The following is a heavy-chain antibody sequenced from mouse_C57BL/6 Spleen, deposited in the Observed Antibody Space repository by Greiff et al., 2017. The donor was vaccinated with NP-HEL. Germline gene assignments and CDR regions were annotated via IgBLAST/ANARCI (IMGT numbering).Heavy chain of an antibody. CDR3: ARSRIGGYGSSSYWYFDV. CDR2: IDPSDSYT. J-gene: IGHJ1*03. D-gene: IGHD1-1*01. Sequence: QVQLQQSGAELVMPGASVKLSCKASGYTFTSYWMHWVKQRPGQGLEWIGEIDPSDSYTNYNQKFKGKSTLTVDKSSSTAYMQLSSLTSEDSAVYYCARSRIGGYGSSSYWYFDVWGTGTTVTVSS. CDR1: GYTFTSYW. V-gene: IGHV1-69*01.